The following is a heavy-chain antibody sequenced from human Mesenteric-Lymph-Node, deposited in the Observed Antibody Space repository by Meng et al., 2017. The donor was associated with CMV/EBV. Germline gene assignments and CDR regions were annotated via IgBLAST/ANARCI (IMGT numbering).Heavy chain of an antibody. CDR2: INSDGTST. CDR3: ARDVSPEYYFDY. J-gene: IGHJ4*02. CDR1: GFTFSIHA. V-gene: IGHV3-74*03. Sequence: GGSLRLSCVVSGFTFSIHAMSWVRQAPGKGLEWVSRINSDGTSTKYADFVKGRFTISRDNANNTLYLQMDSLRAEDTAVYYCARDVSPEYYFDYWGQGALVTVSS.